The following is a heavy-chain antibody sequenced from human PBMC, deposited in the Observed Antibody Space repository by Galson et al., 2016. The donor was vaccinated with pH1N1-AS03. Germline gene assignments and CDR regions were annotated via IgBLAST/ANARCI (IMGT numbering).Heavy chain of an antibody. D-gene: IGHD3-22*01. CDR2: INVGDGHT. CDR1: GYSFTSYA. Sequence: SVKVSCKASGYSFTSYAIQWVRQAPGQGLEWMGWINVGDGHTKYSQKFQGRVTITRDTSANTAYMDLSSLRSEDTAFYYCARSGWHPSHYYDGNALGYCGQGTLVSVSS. J-gene: IGHJ4*02. V-gene: IGHV1-3*01. CDR3: ARSGWHPSHYYDGNALGY.